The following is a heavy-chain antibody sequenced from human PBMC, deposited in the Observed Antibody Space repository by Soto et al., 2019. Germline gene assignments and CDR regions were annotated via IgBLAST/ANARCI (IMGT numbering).Heavy chain of an antibody. CDR3: VKGGASYTSCWYAY. V-gene: IGHV3-23*01. J-gene: IGHJ4*02. Sequence: DVQLLESGGGLVQPGGSLTLSCAASGFTFSNYAMHWVRQAPGKGLEWVSTIKDGGESTFYLDSVRGRFTISRDNSKDTLYLQMPSWRVVGTALYPCVKGGASYTSCWYAYWGQGNLVTVSS. CDR1: GFTFSNYA. CDR2: IKDGGEST. D-gene: IGHD6-13*01.